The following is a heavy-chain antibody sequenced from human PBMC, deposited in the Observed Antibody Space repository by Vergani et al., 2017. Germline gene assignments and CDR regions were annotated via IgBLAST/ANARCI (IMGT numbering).Heavy chain of an antibody. CDR1: GYTFTSYY. CDR3: ARVLVRGVITSYFDY. Sequence: QVQLVQSGAEVKKPGASVKVSCKASGYTFTSYYMHWVRQAPGQGLEWMGIINPSGGSTSYAQKFQGRVTITADESTSTAYMELSSLRSEDTAVYYCARVLVRGVITSYFDYWGQGTLVTVSS. CDR2: INPSGGST. J-gene: IGHJ4*02. D-gene: IGHD3-10*01. V-gene: IGHV1-46*01.